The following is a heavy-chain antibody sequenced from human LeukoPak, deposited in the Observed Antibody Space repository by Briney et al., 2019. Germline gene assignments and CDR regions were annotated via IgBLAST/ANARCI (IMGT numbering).Heavy chain of an antibody. CDR2: ISSSSSYI. J-gene: IGHJ4*02. V-gene: IGHV3-21*01. CDR1: GFTFSSDS. CDR3: ARDEDSSGYCDY. D-gene: IGHD3-22*01. Sequence: PGGSLRLSCAASGFTFSSDSMNWVRQAPGKGLEWVSSISSSSSYIYYADSVKGRFTISRDNAKNSLYLQMNSLRAEDTAVYYCARDEDSSGYCDYWGQGTLVTVSS.